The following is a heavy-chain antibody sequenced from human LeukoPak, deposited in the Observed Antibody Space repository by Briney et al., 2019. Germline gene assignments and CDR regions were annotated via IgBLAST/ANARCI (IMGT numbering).Heavy chain of an antibody. J-gene: IGHJ6*03. CDR2: MNPNSGNT. D-gene: IGHD6-19*01. CDR3: ARETQRSGWYDVWYYYYYMDV. Sequence: GASVKVSCKASGYTFTSHDINWVRQATGQGLEWMGWMNPNSGNTGYAQKFQGRVTMTRNTSISTAYMELSSLRSEDTAVYYCARETQRSGWYDVWYYYYYMDVWGKGTTVTVSS. CDR1: GYTFTSHD. V-gene: IGHV1-8*01.